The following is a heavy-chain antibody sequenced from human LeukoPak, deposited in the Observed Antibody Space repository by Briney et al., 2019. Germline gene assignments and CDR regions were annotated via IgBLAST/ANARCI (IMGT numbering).Heavy chain of an antibody. D-gene: IGHD3-10*01. CDR3: ANRGRYYFDY. Sequence: PGGSLRLSCAASGLTFSTYAMGWVRQAPGKGLEWVSTIGATTGNTYYADSVKGRFTISRDNSKNTMWLQMNSLRAEDTAIYYCANRGRYYFDYWGQGALVAVSS. J-gene: IGHJ4*02. V-gene: IGHV3-23*01. CDR1: GLTFSTYA. CDR2: IGATTGNT.